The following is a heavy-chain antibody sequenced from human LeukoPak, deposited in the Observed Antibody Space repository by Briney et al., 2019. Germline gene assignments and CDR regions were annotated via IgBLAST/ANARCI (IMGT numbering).Heavy chain of an antibody. CDR3: ARRGYSSGWYWFDP. J-gene: IGHJ5*02. D-gene: IGHD6-19*01. V-gene: IGHV5-51*01. Sequence: GESLKISCKGSGYRFTSYWIGWVRQMPGKGLEWMGIIYPGDSDTRYSPSFQGQVTISADKSISTAYLQWSSLKASDAAMYCCARRGYSSGWYWFDPWGQGTLVTVSS. CDR1: GYRFTSYW. CDR2: IYPGDSDT.